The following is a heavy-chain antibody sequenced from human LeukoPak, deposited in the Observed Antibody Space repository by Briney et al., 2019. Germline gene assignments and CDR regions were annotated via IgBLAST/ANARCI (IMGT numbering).Heavy chain of an antibody. J-gene: IGHJ3*02. D-gene: IGHD3-22*01. CDR2: IYYSGST. Sequence: SETLSLTCTVSGGSISSSSYYWGWIRQPPGKGLEWIGSIYYSGSTYYNPSLKSRVTISVDTSKNQFSLKLSSVTAADTAAYYCARTTYYYDSSGYYYGNDAFDIWGQGTMVTVSS. CDR1: GGSISSSSYY. V-gene: IGHV4-39*01. CDR3: ARTTYYYDSSGYYYGNDAFDI.